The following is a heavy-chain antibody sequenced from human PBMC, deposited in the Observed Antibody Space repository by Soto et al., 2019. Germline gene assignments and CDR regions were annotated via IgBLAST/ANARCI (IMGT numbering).Heavy chain of an antibody. J-gene: IGHJ4*02. V-gene: IGHV3-23*01. CDR1: GFNFRNYD. D-gene: IGHD3-9*01. Sequence: GSRRISCAAAGFNFRNYDMHWVRQAPGKGLEWVSAISGGGGSTYYADSVKGRFTISRDNSKNTLYLQMNSLRAEDTAVYYCAACAYYDILTGCAYCGQGTFVLVSS. CDR3: AACAYYDILTGCAY. CDR2: ISGGGGST.